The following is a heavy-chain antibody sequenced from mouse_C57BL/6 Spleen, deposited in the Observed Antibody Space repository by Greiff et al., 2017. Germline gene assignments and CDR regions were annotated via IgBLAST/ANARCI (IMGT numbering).Heavy chain of an antibody. CDR1: ISLSTSGMGL. V-gene: IGHV8-2*01. CDR3: WRGNYYGSSRPYAMDY. Sequence: QVTLKVSGPGILQPSQTLSLACTFSGISLSTSGMGLSWLRKPSGKALEWLASIWNNDNYYNPSLKSRLTISKETSNYQVFLKLTSVDTADSATYDGAWRGNYYGSSRPYAMDYWGQGTSVTVSS. D-gene: IGHD1-1*01. J-gene: IGHJ4*01. CDR2: WNNDNY.